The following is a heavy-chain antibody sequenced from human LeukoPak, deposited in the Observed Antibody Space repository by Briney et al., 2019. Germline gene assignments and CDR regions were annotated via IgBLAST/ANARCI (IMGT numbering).Heavy chain of an antibody. J-gene: IGHJ4*02. CDR2: ISAYNGNT. V-gene: IGHV1-18*01. CDR1: GYTFTSYG. D-gene: IGHD5-18*01. CDR3: ARTGAMVSPEYFDY. Sequence: GASVKVSCKASGYTFTSYGISWVRQAPGQGLEWMGWISAYNGNTNYAQKFQGRVTITADESTSTAYMELSSLRSEDTAVYYCARTGAMVSPEYFDYWGQGTLVTVSS.